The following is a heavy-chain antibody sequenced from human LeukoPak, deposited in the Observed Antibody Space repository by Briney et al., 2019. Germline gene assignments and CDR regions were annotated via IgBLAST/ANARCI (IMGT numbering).Heavy chain of an antibody. Sequence: GGSLRVSCAASGFTFNSYSMYWVRQAPGKGLEWVSSISSSSSYIYYADSVKGRFTISRDNAKNSLYLQMNSLRAEDTAVYYCARDSANFDYWGQGTLVTVSS. D-gene: IGHD6-25*01. V-gene: IGHV3-21*01. CDR2: ISSSSSYI. CDR1: GFTFNSYS. J-gene: IGHJ4*02. CDR3: ARDSANFDY.